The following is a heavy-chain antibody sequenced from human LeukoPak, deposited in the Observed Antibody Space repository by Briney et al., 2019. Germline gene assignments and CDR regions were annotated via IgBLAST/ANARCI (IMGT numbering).Heavy chain of an antibody. Sequence: GGSLRLSCAASGFSLSTYTMKWVRQAPGKGLEWVSSISSSGSNTYYADSVKGRFTISRDNAKNSLHLQMNSLRAEDTAAYYCARVPPHYWGQGTLVTVSS. CDR2: ISSSGSNT. J-gene: IGHJ4*02. CDR3: ARVPPHY. CDR1: GFSLSTYT. V-gene: IGHV3-21*01.